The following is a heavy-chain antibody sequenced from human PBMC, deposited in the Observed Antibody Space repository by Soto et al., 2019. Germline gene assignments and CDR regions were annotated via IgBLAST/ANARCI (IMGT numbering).Heavy chain of an antibody. Sequence: SETLSITCTVSGVSTSSYYWSWIRQPPVKGLEWIGYIYYSGSTNYNPSLKSRVTISVDTSKNQFSLKLSSVTAADTAVYYCARGPILITKIANNWFDPWGQGTLVTVS. CDR2: IYYSGST. D-gene: IGHD3-10*01. V-gene: IGHV4-59*01. CDR3: ARGPILITKIANNWFDP. CDR1: GVSTSSYY. J-gene: IGHJ5*02.